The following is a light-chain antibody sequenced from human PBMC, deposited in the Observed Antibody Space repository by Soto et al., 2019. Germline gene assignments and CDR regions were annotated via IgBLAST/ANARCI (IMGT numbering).Light chain of an antibody. CDR2: DAS. J-gene: IGKJ1*01. Sequence: EKLMTQSPATVSVSRGERATLSCGASQSVRSNVAWYQQKPGQPPRLLIYDASTRATGIPSRFSGSGSGTEFTLTISSLKSEDFAVYYCQQYDNWPRTFGQGTKVDIK. CDR3: QQYDNWPRT. V-gene: IGKV3-15*01. CDR1: QSVRSN.